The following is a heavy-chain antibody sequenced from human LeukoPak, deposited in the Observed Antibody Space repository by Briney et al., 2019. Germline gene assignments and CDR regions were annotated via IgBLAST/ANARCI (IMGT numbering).Heavy chain of an antibody. V-gene: IGHV1-69*06. CDR2: IIPMFGTA. CDR3: ARGNKPRPLLEWLLGALGWFDP. CDR1: GGTFSSYA. Sequence: SVKVSCKASGGTFSSYAISWVRQAPGQGLEWMGGIIPMFGTANYAQKFQGRVTITADKSTSTAYMELSSLRSEDTAVYYCARGNKPRPLLEWLLGALGWFDPWGQGTLVTVSS. J-gene: IGHJ5*02. D-gene: IGHD3-3*01.